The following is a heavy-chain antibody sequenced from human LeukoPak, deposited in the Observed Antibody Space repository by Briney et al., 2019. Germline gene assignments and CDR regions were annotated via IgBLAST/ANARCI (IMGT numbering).Heavy chain of an antibody. J-gene: IGHJ4*02. CDR2: ISGSGGST. CDR1: GFTFSSYA. Sequence: GGSLRLSCAASGFTFSSYAMSWVRQAPGKGLEWVSAISGSGGSTYYADSVKGRFTISRDNSKNTRYLQMNSLRAEDTAVYYCAKDLAAGGYSYGLVYWGQGTLATVSS. D-gene: IGHD5-18*01. V-gene: IGHV3-23*01. CDR3: AKDLAAGGYSYGLVY.